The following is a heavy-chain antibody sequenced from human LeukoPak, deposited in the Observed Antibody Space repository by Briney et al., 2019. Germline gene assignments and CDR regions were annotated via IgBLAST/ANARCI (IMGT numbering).Heavy chain of an antibody. D-gene: IGHD4-23*01. V-gene: IGHV3-30*04. CDR2: ISYDGINE. CDR3: ARSGGRNSPFDY. CDR1: GFTFSSYA. Sequence: GRSLRLSCTASGFTFSSYAMHWVRQAPRKGLEWVAGISYDGINEFYADSVKGRFTISRDNSKSTLYLQMNSLRAEDTAVYYCARSGGRNSPFDYWGQGNLVSVSS. J-gene: IGHJ4*02.